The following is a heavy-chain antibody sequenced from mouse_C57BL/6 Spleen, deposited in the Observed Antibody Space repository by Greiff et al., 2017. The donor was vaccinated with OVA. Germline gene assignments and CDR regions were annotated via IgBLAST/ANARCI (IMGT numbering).Heavy chain of an antibody. D-gene: IGHD1-1*01. CDR3: ARVGSSYYYAMDY. V-gene: IGHV1-69*01. CDR2: IDPSDSYT. J-gene: IGHJ4*01. Sequence: QVQLQQPGAELVMPGASVKLSCKASGYTFTSYWMHWVKQRPGQGLEWIGEIDPSDSYTNYNQKFKGKSTLTVDKSSSTAYMQLSSLTSEDSEVYYCARVGSSYYYAMDYWGQGTSVTVSS. CDR1: GYTFTSYW.